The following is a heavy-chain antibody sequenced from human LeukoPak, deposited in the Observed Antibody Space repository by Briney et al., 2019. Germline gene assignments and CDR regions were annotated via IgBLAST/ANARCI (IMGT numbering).Heavy chain of an antibody. D-gene: IGHD2-21*02. V-gene: IGHV1-2*02. CDR3: ASATTYCGADCYPLDAFDI. CDR2: INPNSCGP. Sequence: GASVKVSCKASGYTFTGYYMHWVRQAPGQGLEWMGWINPNSCGPNYAQKLLGRITMTRDTSISTAYKELRRLRSDETAVYSCASATTYCGADCYPLDAFDIWGQGTMVIVSS. CDR1: GYTFTGYY. J-gene: IGHJ3*02.